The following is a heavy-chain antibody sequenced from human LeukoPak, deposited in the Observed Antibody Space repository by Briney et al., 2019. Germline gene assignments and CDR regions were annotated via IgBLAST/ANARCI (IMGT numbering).Heavy chain of an antibody. Sequence: PGGSLRLSCAASGFSFSSFWMIWVRQAPGKGLEWEASIKQDESQKFYVDSVKGRFTVSRDNANNLLYLQLNSLRAEDTAVYYCARGSLFSPNWFDPWGQGTPVTVSS. CDR2: IKQDESQK. D-gene: IGHD3-10*02. CDR3: ARGSLFSPNWFDP. CDR1: GFSFSSFW. J-gene: IGHJ5*02. V-gene: IGHV3-7*01.